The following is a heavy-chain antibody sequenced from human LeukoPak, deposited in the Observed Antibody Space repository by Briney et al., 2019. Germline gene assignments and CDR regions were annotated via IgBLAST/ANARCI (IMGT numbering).Heavy chain of an antibody. D-gene: IGHD1-26*01. Sequence: SETLSLTCTVSSSFITSGYYWGWIRQPPGKGLEWIGTIYHSGSTYYNPSLKSRVTISVDTSKNQCSLKLTSVTAADTAVYYCARVVGAPDYWGQGTLVIVSS. J-gene: IGHJ4*02. V-gene: IGHV4-38-2*02. CDR1: SSFITSGYY. CDR3: ARVVGAPDY. CDR2: IYHSGST.